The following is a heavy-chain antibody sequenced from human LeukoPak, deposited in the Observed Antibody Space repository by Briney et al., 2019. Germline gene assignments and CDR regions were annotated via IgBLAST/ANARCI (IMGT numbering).Heavy chain of an antibody. CDR3: ARVRSSSWYDY. CDR1: GFTFSTSW. V-gene: IGHV3-74*01. D-gene: IGHD6-13*01. J-gene: IGHJ4*02. Sequence: GGSLRLSCATSGFTFSTSWMHWVRQAPGKGLVWFSLISSDGSATTYADSVKGRFTISRDNVKNTLYLQMNSLRVEDTALYYCARVRSSSWYDYWGQGALVTVSS. CDR2: ISSDGSAT.